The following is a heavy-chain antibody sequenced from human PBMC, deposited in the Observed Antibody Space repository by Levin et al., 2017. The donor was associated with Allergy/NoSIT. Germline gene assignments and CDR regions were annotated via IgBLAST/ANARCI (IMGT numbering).Heavy chain of an antibody. D-gene: IGHD3-10*01. CDR3: ARQGMVRGITTGTSYYFDY. J-gene: IGHJ4*02. CDR2: IYYSGST. V-gene: IGHV4-39*01. Sequence: GSLRLSCTVSGGSIRSSIYYWGWIRQPPGKGLEWIGSIYYSGSTFYNLSLKSRVTISVDTSKNQFSLKLSSVTAADTAMYYCARQGMVRGITTGTSYYFDYWGQGTLVPVSS. CDR1: GGSIRSSIYY.